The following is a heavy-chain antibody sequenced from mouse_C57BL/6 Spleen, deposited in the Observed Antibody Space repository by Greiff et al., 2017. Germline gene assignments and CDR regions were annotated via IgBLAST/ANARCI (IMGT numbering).Heavy chain of an antibody. Sequence: VTLVESGEGLVKPGGSLKLSCAASGFTLSSYVMSWVRQTPETRPEWVAYICSCGDYIYYADTVKGRFTISRDDTRNTLYLQMSSLKSEDTAMYYCRREDGNQPTYAKDYWGQGTSVTVSS. D-gene: IGHD1-1*01. CDR2: ICSCGDYI. J-gene: IGHJ4*01. V-gene: IGHV5S21*01. CDR1: GFTLSSYV. CDR3: RREDGNQPTYAKDY.